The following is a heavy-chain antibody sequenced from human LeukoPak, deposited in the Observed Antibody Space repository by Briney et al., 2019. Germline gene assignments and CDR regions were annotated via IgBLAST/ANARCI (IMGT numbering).Heavy chain of an antibody. J-gene: IGHJ3*02. D-gene: IGHD1-26*01. CDR2: IYYSGST. Sequence: SETLSLTCTVSGGSISSSSYYWGWIRQPPGKGLEWIGSIYYSGSTYYNPSLKSRVTISVDTSKNQFSLKLSSVTAADTAVYYCVRGATTGPGYAFDIWGQGTMVTVSS. CDR3: VRGATTGPGYAFDI. CDR1: GGSISSSSYY. V-gene: IGHV4-39*01.